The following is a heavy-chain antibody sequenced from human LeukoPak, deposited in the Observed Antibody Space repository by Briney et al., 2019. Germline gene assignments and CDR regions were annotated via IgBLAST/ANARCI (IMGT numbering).Heavy chain of an antibody. J-gene: IGHJ5*02. D-gene: IGHD3-10*01. V-gene: IGHV3-33*05. CDR2: ISYDGSNK. CDR1: GFIFSHYG. CDR3: AYGSGSYFGENWFDP. Sequence: GGSLRLSCTASGFIFSHYGMHWVRQAPGKGLEWVAVISYDGSNKYYADSVKGRFTISRDNAKNSLYLQMNSLRADDTAVYYCAYGSGSYFGENWFDPWGQGTLVAVSS.